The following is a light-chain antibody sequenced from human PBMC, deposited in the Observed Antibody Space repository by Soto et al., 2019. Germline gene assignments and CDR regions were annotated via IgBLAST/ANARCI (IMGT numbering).Light chain of an antibody. CDR3: QTWGTGIPV. CDR1: SGHSSYG. Sequence: QSVLTQSPSASASLGASVMLTSTLSSGHSSYGIAWHQQQPEKGPRYLMKLNSDGSHSKGDGIPDRFSGSSSGAERYLTISSLQSEDEADYYCQTWGTGIPVFGGGTQLTVL. J-gene: IGLJ7*01. CDR2: LNSDGSH. V-gene: IGLV4-69*01.